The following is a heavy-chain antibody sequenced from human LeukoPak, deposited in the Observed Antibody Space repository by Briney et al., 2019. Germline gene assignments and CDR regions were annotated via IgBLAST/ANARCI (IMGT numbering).Heavy chain of an antibody. CDR3: AKGGGGRLIYYYYMDV. D-gene: IGHD3-16*01. CDR1: GFTFDDYA. Sequence: GRSLRLSCAASGFTFDDYAMHWVQQAPGKGLEWVSGITWNSDNIEYADSVKGRFTISRDNAKNSLYLQMNSLRAEDMALYYCAKGGGGRLIYYYYMDVWGKGTTVTVSS. J-gene: IGHJ6*03. V-gene: IGHV3-9*03. CDR2: ITWNSDNI.